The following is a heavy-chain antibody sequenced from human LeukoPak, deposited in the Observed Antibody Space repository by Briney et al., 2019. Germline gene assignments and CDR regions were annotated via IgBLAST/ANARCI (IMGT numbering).Heavy chain of an antibody. CDR1: GYIFTSYW. Sequence: GESLRISCKCYGYIFTSYWITWVRQMPGKGLEWMGTIDPTDSYTNYSPSFQGHVTISTDKSISTAYLQWSSPKASDTAIYYCARRGRSSSNFDFWGQGTLVTVSS. J-gene: IGHJ4*02. CDR3: ARRGRSSSNFDF. CDR2: IDPTDSYT. V-gene: IGHV5-10-1*01. D-gene: IGHD6-6*01.